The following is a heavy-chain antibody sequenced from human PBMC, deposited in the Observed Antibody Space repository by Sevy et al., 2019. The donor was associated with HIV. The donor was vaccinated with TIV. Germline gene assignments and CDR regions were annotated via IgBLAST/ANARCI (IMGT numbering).Heavy chain of an antibody. CDR1: GFTFSAYD. CDR3: AKNRPPRGSYFSRHAMDV. V-gene: IGHV3-30*18. J-gene: IGHJ6*02. CDR2: ISSDGSYR. Sequence: GGYLRLSCAASGFTFSAYDMHWVRQAPGKGLEWLAIISSDGSYRYYADSVRGRFSMSKDNSKNTMYLQIGALSIEDTAVYYCAKNRPPRGSYFSRHAMDVWGRGTTVTVSS. D-gene: IGHD3-16*01.